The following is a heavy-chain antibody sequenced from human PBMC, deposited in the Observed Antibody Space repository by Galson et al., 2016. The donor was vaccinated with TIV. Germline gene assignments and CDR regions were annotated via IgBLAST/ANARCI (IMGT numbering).Heavy chain of an antibody. CDR3: GRDLGGRYSK. Sequence: SLRLPCAASGFTFSTYWMHWVRQVPGKGLVWVSRIDEYGRTTDYADSVKGRFTVSRDNAKNSLYLQMNGLRAEDTAVYYCGRDLGGRYSKWGQGTLVTVSS. J-gene: IGHJ4*02. V-gene: IGHV3-74*01. CDR2: IDEYGRTT. CDR1: GFTFSTYW. D-gene: IGHD1-26*01.